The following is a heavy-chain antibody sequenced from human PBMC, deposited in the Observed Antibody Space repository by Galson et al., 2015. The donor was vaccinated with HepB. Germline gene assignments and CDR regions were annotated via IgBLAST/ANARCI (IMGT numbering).Heavy chain of an antibody. CDR3: AKDSCSGGSCYGYYYYGMDV. D-gene: IGHD2-15*01. V-gene: IGHV3-30*18. CDR1: GFTFSSYG. Sequence: SLRLSCAASGFTFSSYGMHWVRQAPGKGLEWVAVISYDGSNKYYADSVKGRFTISRDNSKNTLYLQMNSLRAEDTAVYYCAKDSCSGGSCYGYYYYGMDVWGQGTTVTVSS. J-gene: IGHJ6*02. CDR2: ISYDGSNK.